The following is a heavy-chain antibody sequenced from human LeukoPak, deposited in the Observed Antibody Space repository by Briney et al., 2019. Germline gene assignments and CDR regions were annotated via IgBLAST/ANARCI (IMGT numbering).Heavy chain of an antibody. J-gene: IGHJ5*02. CDR2: INHSGST. D-gene: IGHD6-19*01. CDR1: GGSFSGYY. Sequence: PSETLSLTCAVSGGSFSGYYWSWIRQPPGKGLEWIGEINHSGSTNYNPSLKSRVTISVDTSKNQFSLKLSSVTAADTAVYYCARDKSSGLYWFDPWGQGTLVTVSS. CDR3: ARDKSSGLYWFDP. V-gene: IGHV4-34*01.